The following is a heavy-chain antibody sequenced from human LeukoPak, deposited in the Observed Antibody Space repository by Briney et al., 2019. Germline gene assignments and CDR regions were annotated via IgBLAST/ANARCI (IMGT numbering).Heavy chain of an antibody. CDR2: IRYDGGTT. D-gene: IGHD5-24*01. J-gene: IGHJ4*02. Sequence: GGSLRLSCEASGFTFTTYGMHWVRQAPGKGLEWVAYIRYDGGTTFYGDSVKGRFTISRDNSKNTLYLQLNGLRPEDTAVYYCARTAAIERVDYWGQGTLVTVSS. CDR3: ARTAAIERVDY. CDR1: GFTFTTYG. V-gene: IGHV3-30*02.